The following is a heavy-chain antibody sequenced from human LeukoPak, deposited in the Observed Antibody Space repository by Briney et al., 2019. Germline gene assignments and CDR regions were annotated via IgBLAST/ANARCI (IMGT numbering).Heavy chain of an antibody. CDR1: GYTFTSYG. V-gene: IGHV1-18*01. Sequence: ASVKASCKASGYTFTSYGISWVRQAPGQGLEWMGWISAYNGNTNYAQKLQGRVTMTTDTSTSTAYMELRSLRSDDTAVYYCARGVDTAMVTAGVSAFDIWGQGTMVTVSS. CDR3: ARGVDTAMVTAGVSAFDI. J-gene: IGHJ3*02. CDR2: ISAYNGNT. D-gene: IGHD5-18*01.